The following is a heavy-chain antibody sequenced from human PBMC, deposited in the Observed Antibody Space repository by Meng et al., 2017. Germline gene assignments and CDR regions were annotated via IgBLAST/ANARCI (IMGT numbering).Heavy chain of an antibody. CDR2: IIPIFGTA. D-gene: IGHD6-13*01. CDR3: ARAIATTYYYYGMDV. J-gene: IGHJ6*02. V-gene: IGHV1-69*13. CDR1: GYTFTSYA. Sequence: SVKVSCKASGYTFTSYAMNWVRQAPGQGLEWMGGIIPIFGTANYAQKFQGRVTITADESTSTAYMELSSLRSEDTAVYYCARAIATTYYYYGMDVWGQGTTVTVSS.